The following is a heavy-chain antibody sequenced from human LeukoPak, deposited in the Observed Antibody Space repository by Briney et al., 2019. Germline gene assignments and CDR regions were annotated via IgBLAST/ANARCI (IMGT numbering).Heavy chain of an antibody. CDR2: IYPGDSDT. CDR1: GYSFTGYW. CDR3: ASGAGERWLQPPDY. D-gene: IGHD5-24*01. J-gene: IGHJ4*02. V-gene: IGHV5-51*01. Sequence: GESLKISCKGSGYSFTGYWIGWVRQMPGKGLEWMGIIYPGDSDTRYSPSFQGQVTISVDKSISTAYLKWRSLKASDTAMYYCASGAGERWLQPPDYWGQGTLVTVSS.